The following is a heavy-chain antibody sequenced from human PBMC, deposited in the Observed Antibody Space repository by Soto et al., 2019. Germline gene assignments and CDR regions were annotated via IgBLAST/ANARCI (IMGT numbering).Heavy chain of an antibody. J-gene: IGHJ6*02. CDR3: ARDWYYYDSSGYSKPVWYYSYGMEV. Sequence: ASVKVSCKASGYTFTDYYIHWVRQAPGQGLEWMGRINPNNGDTSFAPKFQGRVTMTRDTSISTAYMQLSRLRSDDTAVYYCARDWYYYDSSGYSKPVWYYSYGMEVWGQGTTVTVSS. V-gene: IGHV1-2*06. CDR2: INPNNGDT. CDR1: GYTFTDYY. D-gene: IGHD3-22*01.